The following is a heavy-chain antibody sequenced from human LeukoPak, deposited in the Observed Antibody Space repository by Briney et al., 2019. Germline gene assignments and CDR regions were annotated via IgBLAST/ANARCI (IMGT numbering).Heavy chain of an antibody. CDR2: ISYSGST. CDR1: GAPISSYY. V-gene: IGHV4-59*08. CDR3: ARHPELYFFDY. D-gene: IGHD3-10*01. J-gene: IGHJ4*02. Sequence: SETLSLTCTVSGAPISSYYWSWIRQPPGKGMEWIGYISYSGSTNYNPSLKSRVTISADTSKNQVSLTLSSVTAADTAVYYCARHPELYFFDYWGQGTLVTVSS.